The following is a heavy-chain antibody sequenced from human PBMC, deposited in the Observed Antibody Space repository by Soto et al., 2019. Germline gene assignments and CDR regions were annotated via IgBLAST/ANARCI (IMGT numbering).Heavy chain of an antibody. CDR3: ANPPSPYSSAPLGGMDV. CDR1: GFTFSSYG. Sequence: QVQLVESGGGVVQPGRSLRLSCAASGFTFSSYGMHWVRQAPGKGLEWVAVISYDGSNKYYADSVKGRFTISRDNSKNTLYLQMNSLRAEDTAVYYCANPPSPYSSAPLGGMDVWGQGTTVTVSS. CDR2: ISYDGSNK. D-gene: IGHD6-19*01. V-gene: IGHV3-30*18. J-gene: IGHJ6*02.